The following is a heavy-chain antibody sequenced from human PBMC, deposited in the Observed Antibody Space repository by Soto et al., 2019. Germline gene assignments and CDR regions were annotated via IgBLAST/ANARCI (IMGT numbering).Heavy chain of an antibody. CDR3: ARYSGWYSYNWFDP. V-gene: IGHV3-21*06. Sequence: GESLKISCAASGFTFTRYSMNWVRQAPGKGLEWVSSISSTTNYIYYGDSVKGRFTISRDNAENSVHLQMSSLRGEDTAMYYCARYSGWYSYNWFDPWGQGTLVTVSS. CDR2: ISSTTNYI. J-gene: IGHJ5*02. D-gene: IGHD6-19*01. CDR1: GFTFTRYS.